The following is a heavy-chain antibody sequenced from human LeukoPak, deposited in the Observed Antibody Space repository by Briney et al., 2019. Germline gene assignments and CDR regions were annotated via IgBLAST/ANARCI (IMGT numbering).Heavy chain of an antibody. V-gene: IGHV4-59*01. CDR3: ARGYDNNPKFDY. D-gene: IGHD2-2*01. CDR2: IYYSRST. Sequence: SETLSLTCTVSGGSISSYYWSWIRQPPGKGLEWIGYIYYSRSTNYNPSLKSRVTISVDTSKNQFSLKLSSVTAADTAVYYCARGYDNNPKFDYWGQGTLVTVSS. CDR1: GGSISSYY. J-gene: IGHJ4*02.